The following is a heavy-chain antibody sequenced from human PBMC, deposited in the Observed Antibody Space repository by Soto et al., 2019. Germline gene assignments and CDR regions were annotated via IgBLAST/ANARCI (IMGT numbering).Heavy chain of an antibody. CDR1: GGSTSSGGYS. Sequence: PSETLSLTCAVSGGSTSSGGYSWSWIRQPPGKGLEWIGYIYHSGSTYYNPSLKSRVTISVDRSKNQFSLKLSSVTAADTAVYYCARGGGSIAAQYNWFDPWGQGTLVTVAS. J-gene: IGHJ5*02. V-gene: IGHV4-30-2*01. CDR2: IYHSGST. CDR3: ARGGGSIAAQYNWFDP. D-gene: IGHD6-6*01.